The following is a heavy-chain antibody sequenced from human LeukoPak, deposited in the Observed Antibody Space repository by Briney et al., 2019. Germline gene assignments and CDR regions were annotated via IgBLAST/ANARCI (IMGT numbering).Heavy chain of an antibody. D-gene: IGHD6-19*01. J-gene: IGHJ6*02. CDR3: AKDTGSGRWDYCYGMDV. V-gene: IGHV3-9*01. CDR1: GFTFDDYA. CDR2: ISWNSGSI. Sequence: PGGSLRLSCAASGFTFDDYAMHWVRQAPGKGLEWVSGISWNSGSIGYADSVKGRFTISRDNAKNSLYLQMNSLRAEDTALYYCAKDTGSGRWDYCYGMDVWGQGTTVTVSS.